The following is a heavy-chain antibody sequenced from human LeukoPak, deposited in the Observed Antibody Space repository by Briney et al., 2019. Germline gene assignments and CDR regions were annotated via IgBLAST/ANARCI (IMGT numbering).Heavy chain of an antibody. D-gene: IGHD4-17*01. CDR3: ARTYGDYQGYMDV. CDR1: GDSVNGYY. J-gene: IGHJ6*03. Sequence: RPSETLSLTCTVSGDSVNGYYWSWIRQPPGKGLEWVGYIYYNGHTNYSPSLKSRTTMSIDPSRNQFSLKVRSVTAADTAVYYCARTYGDYQGYMDVWGKGTTVTVSS. V-gene: IGHV4-59*02. CDR2: IYYNGHT.